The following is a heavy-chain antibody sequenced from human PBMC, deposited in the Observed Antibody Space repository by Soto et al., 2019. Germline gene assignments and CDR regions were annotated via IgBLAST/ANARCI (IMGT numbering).Heavy chain of an antibody. CDR2: IIPIFGTT. CDR1: GDIFSVYV. D-gene: IGHD3-9*01. J-gene: IGHJ5*02. Sequence: SVKVSSTTSGDIFSVYVITGVRQAPGQGLEWMGGIIPIFGTTNYAQRFHGRVTITADKSTSTVYMELYSLKSEDTAVYYCARSLYDILTGSVYNWLDPWGQGTLVTVSS. V-gene: IGHV1-69*06. CDR3: ARSLYDILTGSVYNWLDP.